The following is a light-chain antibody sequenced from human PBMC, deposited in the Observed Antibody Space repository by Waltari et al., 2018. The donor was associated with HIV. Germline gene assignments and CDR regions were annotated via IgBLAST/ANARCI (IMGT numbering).Light chain of an antibody. CDR3: QSTDRSGSYII. CDR2: KDS. V-gene: IGLV3-25*03. CDR1: AVSMQS. Sequence: SYELTQPPSLSVSPGQTARIPCSRDAVSMQSGYWYQQKPGQAPVLVIYKDSERSSGIPERFSGSSSGTTVTLTISGAQAEDEAAYFCQSTDRSGSYIIFGGGTKLTVL. J-gene: IGLJ2*01.